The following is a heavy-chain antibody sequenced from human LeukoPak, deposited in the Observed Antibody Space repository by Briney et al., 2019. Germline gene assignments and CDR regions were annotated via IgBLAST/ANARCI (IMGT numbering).Heavy chain of an antibody. CDR2: IYYTGST. D-gene: IGHD1-26*01. CDR1: GGSISSGGYF. V-gene: IGHV4-31*03. CDR3: ARLASSGIVGATRQIDY. Sequence: PSQTLSLTCSVSGGSISSGGYFWSWLRQNPGKGLEWIGFIYYTGSTYSNPSLKSRITISVDTSKNQFSLKLSSVTAADTAVYYCARLASSGIVGATRQIDYWGQGTLVTVSS. J-gene: IGHJ4*02.